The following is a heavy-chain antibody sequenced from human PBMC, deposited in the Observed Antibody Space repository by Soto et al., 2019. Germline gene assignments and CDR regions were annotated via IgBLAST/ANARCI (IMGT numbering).Heavy chain of an antibody. CDR2: IKEDGSEK. CDR1: GFTFSNYW. D-gene: IGHD1-26*01. V-gene: IGHV3-7*01. Sequence: PGRSRRLSWAASGFTFSNYWMTLVRHAPGKGLEWVANIKEDGSEKHYVDSVKGRFTISRDNAKNSLYLQMNSLRVEDTAVYFCSRDVGVGAKALNYWGQGALVTVSS. CDR3: SRDVGVGAKALNY. J-gene: IGHJ4*02.